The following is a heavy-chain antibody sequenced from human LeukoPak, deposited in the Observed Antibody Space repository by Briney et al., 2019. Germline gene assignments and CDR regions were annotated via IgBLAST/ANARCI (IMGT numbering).Heavy chain of an antibody. CDR3: PRNTVSRSPDQQLPTEHLPDYLEC. D-gene: IGHD6-13*01. J-gene: IGHJ4*02. CDR2: IYHSGST. V-gene: IGHV4-38-2*01. Sequence: PSETLSLTCSVSGYSISSVYYWGWIRQPPGEGLGWIGTIYHSGSTYYNPSRKGRVTISVETSKTQFSLKLSSVTAADTAVYYCPRNTVSRSPDQQLPTEHLPDYLECWGQGPMVTVSS. CDR1: GYSISSVYY.